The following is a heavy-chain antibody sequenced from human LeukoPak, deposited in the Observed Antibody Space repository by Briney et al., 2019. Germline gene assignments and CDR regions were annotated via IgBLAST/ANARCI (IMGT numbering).Heavy chain of an antibody. CDR2: IYYSGST. D-gene: IGHD2-2*02. J-gene: IGHJ4*02. CDR3: ARHYCSSTSCYTVNFDY. V-gene: IGHV4-59*08. Sequence: SETLSLTCTVSGDSISSYYWSWIRQPPGKGLEWIGYIYYSGSTNYNPSLKSRVTISVDTSKNQFSLKLSSVTAADTAVYYCARHYCSSTSCYTVNFDYWGQGTLVTVSS. CDR1: GDSISSYY.